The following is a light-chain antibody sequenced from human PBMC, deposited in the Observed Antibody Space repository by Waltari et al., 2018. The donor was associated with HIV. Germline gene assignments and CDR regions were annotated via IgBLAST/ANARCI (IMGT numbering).Light chain of an antibody. CDR1: QSISGL. CDR3: QQYNSYPWT. J-gene: IGKJ1*01. V-gene: IGKV1-5*03. CDR2: KAS. Sequence: DIQMTQSPATLSASVGDRVTITCRASQSISGLLAWYQQKPGKVPKLLIYKASSLESGVPSRFSGSGSGTEFTLTISSLQPDDFATYYCQQYNSYPWTFGQGTKVEIK.